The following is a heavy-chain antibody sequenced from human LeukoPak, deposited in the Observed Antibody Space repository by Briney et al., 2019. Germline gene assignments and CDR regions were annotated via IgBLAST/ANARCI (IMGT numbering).Heavy chain of an antibody. Sequence: GGSLRLSCAASRATFSSYSMNWVRQAPGKGLEWVSSISSSSSYIYYADSVKGRFTISRDNAKNSLYLQMNSLRAEDTAVYYCARGPSPAHFDYWGQGTLVTVSS. J-gene: IGHJ4*02. CDR2: ISSSSSYI. CDR3: ARGPSPAHFDY. V-gene: IGHV3-21*01. CDR1: RATFSSYS.